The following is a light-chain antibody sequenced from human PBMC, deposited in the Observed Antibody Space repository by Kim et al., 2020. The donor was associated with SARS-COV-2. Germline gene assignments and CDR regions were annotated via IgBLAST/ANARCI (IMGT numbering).Light chain of an antibody. CDR1: QSVSSN. V-gene: IGKV3D-15*01. J-gene: IGKJ2*01. CDR3: QHYNNWPHDT. Sequence: IVMTQSPATLSLSPGERATLSCRASQSVSSNLAWYQQKPGQAPRLLIYAASIRATGIPARFSGSRSETEFTLTISSLQSEDFAVYYWQHYNNWPHDTFGQGTKLEI. CDR2: AAS.